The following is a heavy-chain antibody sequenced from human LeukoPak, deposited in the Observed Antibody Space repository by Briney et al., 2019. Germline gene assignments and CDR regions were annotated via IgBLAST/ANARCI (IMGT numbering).Heavy chain of an antibody. D-gene: IGHD1-26*01. CDR1: GGSISSSY. J-gene: IGHJ4*02. CDR3: ARSGSYYPTPFDY. Sequence: SETLSLTCTVSGGSISSSYWNWIRQSPSRGLEWLGRTYYRSKWYNDYAVSVKSRITINPDTSKNQFSLQLNSVTPEDTAVYYCARSGSYYPTPFDYWGQGTLVTVSS. V-gene: IGHV6-1*01. CDR2: TYYRSKWYN.